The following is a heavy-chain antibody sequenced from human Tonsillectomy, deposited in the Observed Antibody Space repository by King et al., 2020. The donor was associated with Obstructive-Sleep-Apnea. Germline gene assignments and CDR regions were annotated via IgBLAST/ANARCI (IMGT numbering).Heavy chain of an antibody. CDR3: ATVAISTATYYFDY. CDR1: GYTFTGYY. CDR2: INPKSGGT. D-gene: IGHD4-17*01. V-gene: IGHV1-2*02. J-gene: IGHJ4*02. Sequence: LVESGAEVKKPGASVKVSCKASGYTFTGYYIHWVRKAPGQGLEWVGWINPKSGGTNSAQKCQGRVTMTRETSISKAYMELSRRISDDKAVYYCATVAISTATYYFDYWGQGTLVTVSS.